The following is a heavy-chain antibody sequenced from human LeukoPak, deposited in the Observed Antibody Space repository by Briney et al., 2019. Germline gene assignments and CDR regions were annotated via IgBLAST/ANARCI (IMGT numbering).Heavy chain of an antibody. CDR1: GFTLSGSA. Sequence: GGSLRLSCAASGFTLSGSAMHWVRQASGKGLEWVGRIRRKANSYATAYAASVKGRFTISRDDSKNTAYLQMNSLKTEDTAVYYCTSANIVVVPAAFDAFDIWGQGTMVTVS. V-gene: IGHV3-73*01. CDR3: TSANIVVVPAAFDAFDI. D-gene: IGHD2-2*01. CDR2: IRRKANSYAT. J-gene: IGHJ3*02.